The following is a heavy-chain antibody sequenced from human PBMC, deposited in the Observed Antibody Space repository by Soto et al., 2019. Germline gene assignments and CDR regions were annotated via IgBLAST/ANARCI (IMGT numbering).Heavy chain of an antibody. J-gene: IGHJ4*02. D-gene: IGHD3-10*01. V-gene: IGHV1-18*01. Sequence: ASVKVSCKASGYTFTSYGISWVRQAPGQGLEWMGWISAYNGNTNYAQKLQGRVTMTTDTSTSTAYMELRSLRSDDTAVYYCARPNSGTYYYGSGSYYYFDYWGQGTLVTVSS. CDR2: ISAYNGNT. CDR3: ARPNSGTYYYGSGSYYYFDY. CDR1: GYTFTSYG.